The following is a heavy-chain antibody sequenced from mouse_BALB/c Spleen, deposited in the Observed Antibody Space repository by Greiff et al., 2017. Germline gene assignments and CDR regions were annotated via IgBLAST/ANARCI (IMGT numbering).Heavy chain of an antibody. CDR3: ARGITTDWYFDV. J-gene: IGHJ1*01. D-gene: IGHD1-2*01. CDR2: INPYNGDT. CDR1: GYSFTGYF. Sequence: EVQLVESGPELVKPGASVKISCKASGYSFTGYFMNWVMQSHGKSLEWIGRINPYNGDTFYNQKFKGKATLTVDKSSSTAHMELRSLASEDSAVYYCARGITTDWYFDVWGAGTTVTVSS. V-gene: IGHV1-20*02.